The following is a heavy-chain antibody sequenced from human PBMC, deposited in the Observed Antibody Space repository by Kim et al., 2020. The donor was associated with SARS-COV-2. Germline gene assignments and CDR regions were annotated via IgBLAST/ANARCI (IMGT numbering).Heavy chain of an antibody. Sequence: DVRYSPSFQGQVTISADKSRSTAYLQWNSLKASDTAMYYCARHEVGGGNTYWGQGTLVTVSS. J-gene: IGHJ4*02. D-gene: IGHD2-15*01. V-gene: IGHV5-51*01. CDR3: ARHEVGGGNTY. CDR2: DV.